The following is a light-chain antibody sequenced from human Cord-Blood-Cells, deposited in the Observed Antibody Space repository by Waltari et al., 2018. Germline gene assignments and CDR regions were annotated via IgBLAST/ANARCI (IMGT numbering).Light chain of an antibody. CDR3: SSYTSSSPDVV. CDR1: SSDVGGYNY. Sequence: QSALTQPASVSGSPGQSITISCTGTSSDVGGYNYVSWYQQHPGKAPKLMIYEVSKRPPGVSNRFSGSKSGNTASLTISGLQAEDEADYYCSSYTSSSPDVVFGGGTKLTVL. CDR2: EVS. J-gene: IGLJ2*01. V-gene: IGLV2-14*01.